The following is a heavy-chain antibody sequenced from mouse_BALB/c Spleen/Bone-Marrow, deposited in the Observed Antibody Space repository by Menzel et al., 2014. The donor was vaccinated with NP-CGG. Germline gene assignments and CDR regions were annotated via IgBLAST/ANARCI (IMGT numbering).Heavy chain of an antibody. Sequence: EVHLVESGGGLVQPEGSLKLSCVASGFTFSSYGMSWVRQTPDKRLELVATINNNGGSTYYPDSVKGQFTISRDNAKNTLYLQMSSLKSEDTAMYYCARVYGWYFDVWGAGTTVTVSS. CDR3: ARVYGWYFDV. D-gene: IGHD1-1*01. V-gene: IGHV5-6-3*01. CDR2: INNNGGST. CDR1: GFTFSSYG. J-gene: IGHJ1*01.